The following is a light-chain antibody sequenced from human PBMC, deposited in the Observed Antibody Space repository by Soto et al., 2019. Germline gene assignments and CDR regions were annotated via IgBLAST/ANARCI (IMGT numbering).Light chain of an antibody. J-gene: IGKJ4*01. Sequence: EVVMTQSPASLSASPGDRVTLSCRASQNIRSSLAWYQQRPGQAPRLLIYDASTRATGIPPRFSGGGSGTEFTLTISRLEPEDFAVYYCQQYGSSPLLTFGGGTKVDIK. CDR3: QQYGSSPLLT. CDR1: QNIRSS. CDR2: DAS. V-gene: IGKV3-15*01.